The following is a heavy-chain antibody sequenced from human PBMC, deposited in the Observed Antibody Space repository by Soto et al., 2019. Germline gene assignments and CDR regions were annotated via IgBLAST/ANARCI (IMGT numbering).Heavy chain of an antibody. D-gene: IGHD3-22*01. V-gene: IGHV1-58*01. CDR2: IGVGSGNT. CDR3: APNHSHTYYYDSSGYPMAFDI. CDR1: GFTXSSSA. Sequence: GXSXKVSFKATGFTXSSSAVKWVRQARGQRLGWMGWIGVGSGNTNYAQKFQERLTITRDMSTSTAYMELSRLRSEDTDVYYCAPNHSHTYYYDSSGYPMAFDIWGQGTMGPVSS. J-gene: IGHJ3*02.